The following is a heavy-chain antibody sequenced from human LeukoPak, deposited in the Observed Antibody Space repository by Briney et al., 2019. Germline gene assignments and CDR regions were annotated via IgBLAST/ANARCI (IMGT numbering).Heavy chain of an antibody. CDR1: GFIFSNYG. J-gene: IGHJ4*02. CDR3: AKGSRSTVVSNLDY. D-gene: IGHD4-23*01. CDR2: ISFDGSKK. V-gene: IGHV3-30*18. Sequence: GASLRLSCAASGFIFSNYGMHWVRQAPGKGLEWVAIISFDGSKKHYADSVKGRFTISRDNSKNTLYLQMNSLRAEDTAVYYCAKGSRSTVVSNLDYWGQGTLVTVSS.